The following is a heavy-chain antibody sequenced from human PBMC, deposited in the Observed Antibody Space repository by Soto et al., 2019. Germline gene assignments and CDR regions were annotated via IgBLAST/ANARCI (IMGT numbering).Heavy chain of an antibody. Sequence: PGGSLRLSCAASGFTFSSYGMHWVRQAPGKGLEWVANIKEDGSKKYYADSVKGRFTISRDNAKNSLYLQMNSLRAEDTAVYYCARDKKGATGRLEYYFAYWGQGTPVTVSS. D-gene: IGHD3-16*01. V-gene: IGHV3-7*01. CDR3: ARDKKGATGRLEYYFAY. CDR2: IKEDGSKK. CDR1: GFTFSSYG. J-gene: IGHJ4*02.